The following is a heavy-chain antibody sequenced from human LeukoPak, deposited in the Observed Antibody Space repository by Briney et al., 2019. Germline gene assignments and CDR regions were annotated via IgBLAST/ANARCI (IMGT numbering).Heavy chain of an antibody. CDR2: ISYTGST. CDR1: GGSVSSYRYY. CDR3: ARHMHNGGHGN. D-gene: IGHD2-8*01. Sequence: VSGGSVSSYRYYWGWIRQPPGKGLEWIGSISYTGSTYYNPSLKSRVTISADTSKSQFSLRLGSVTAADTAVYYCARHMHNGGHGNWGQGTLVTVSS. V-gene: IGHV4-39*01. J-gene: IGHJ4*02.